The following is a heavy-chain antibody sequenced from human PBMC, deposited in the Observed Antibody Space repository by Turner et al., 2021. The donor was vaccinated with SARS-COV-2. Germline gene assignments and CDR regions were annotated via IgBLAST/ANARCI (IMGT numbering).Heavy chain of an antibody. V-gene: IGHV3-23*01. CDR1: GFTFSSYA. J-gene: IGHJ5*02. D-gene: IGHD5-18*01. CDR2: ISGGGGNT. Sequence: EVQLLESGGGLVQLGGSLRLSCAASGFTFSSYAMSWVRQAPGKGLEWVSAISGGGGNTFYADSVKGRFTISRDNSKDTLYLQMNSLRAEDTAVYYCAKGYSYDLDPWGQGTLVTVSS. CDR3: AKGYSYDLDP.